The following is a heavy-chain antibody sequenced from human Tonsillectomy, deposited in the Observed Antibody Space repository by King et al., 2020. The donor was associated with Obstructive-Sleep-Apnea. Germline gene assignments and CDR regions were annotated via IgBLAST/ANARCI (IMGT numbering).Heavy chain of an antibody. CDR1: GGSISSYY. V-gene: IGHV4-59*08. CDR2: IYYSGST. D-gene: IGHD3-10*01. Sequence: QLQESGPGLVKPSQTLSLTCTVSGGSISSYYWSWIRQPPGNGLEWIGYIYYSGSTNYNPSLKSRVTISVDTSKNQFSLKLSSVTAADTAVYYCARLNFGSGSKFDYWGQGTLVTVSS. J-gene: IGHJ4*02. CDR3: ARLNFGSGSKFDY.